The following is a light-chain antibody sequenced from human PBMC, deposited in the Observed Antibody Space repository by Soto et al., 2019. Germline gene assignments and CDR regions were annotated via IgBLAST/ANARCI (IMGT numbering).Light chain of an antibody. CDR3: QKDTSAPFT. CDR2: AAS. Sequence: GDRVTITCRASQDVSNYLAWYQQKPGKVPKLLIYAASTVQSGVPSRFSGSGSGTDFTLTISSLQPEDVATYYCQKDTSAPFTFGPGTKVYI. V-gene: IGKV1-27*01. J-gene: IGKJ3*01. CDR1: QDVSNY.